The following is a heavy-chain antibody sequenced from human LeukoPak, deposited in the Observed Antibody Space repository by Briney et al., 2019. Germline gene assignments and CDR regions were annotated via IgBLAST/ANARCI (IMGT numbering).Heavy chain of an antibody. CDR3: ATEYYDFWSGQVCVD. Sequence: GASVKVSCKVSGYALTELSMHWVRQAPGKGLEWMGGFDPEDGETIYAQKFQGRVTMTEDTSTDTAYMELSSLRSEDTAVYYCATEYYDFWSGQVCVDWGQGTLVTVSS. D-gene: IGHD3-3*01. CDR2: FDPEDGET. V-gene: IGHV1-24*01. J-gene: IGHJ4*02. CDR1: GYALTELS.